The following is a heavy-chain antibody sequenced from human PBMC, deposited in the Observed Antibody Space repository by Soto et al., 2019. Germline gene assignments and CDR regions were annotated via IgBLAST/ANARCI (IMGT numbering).Heavy chain of an antibody. CDR1: GFTFGSYS. V-gene: IGHV3-21*01. CDR3: AGHNGYSSSWYYYYYVMDV. J-gene: IGHJ6*02. CDR2: ISSSSSYI. Sequence: GGSLILSCAASGFTFGSYSMNWVRHAPGKGLEWVSSISSSSSYIYYADSVKGRFTISRDNAKNSLYLQMNSLRAEDTAVYYCAGHNGYSSSWYYYYYVMDVWGQGTTVTVSS. D-gene: IGHD6-13*01.